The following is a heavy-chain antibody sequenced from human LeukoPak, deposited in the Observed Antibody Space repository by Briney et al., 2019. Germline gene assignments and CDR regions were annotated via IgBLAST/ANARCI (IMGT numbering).Heavy chain of an antibody. CDR2: FDPEDGET. CDR1: GYTLTELS. V-gene: IGHV1-24*01. Sequence: GASVKVSGKVSGYTLTELSMHWVRQAPGKGLEWMGGFDPEDGETIYAQKFQGRVTMTEDTSTDTANMEVSSLRSEVTAVYYWATLPSFNIVATIPWGQGTLVTVSS. J-gene: IGHJ5*02. CDR3: ATLPSFNIVATIP. D-gene: IGHD5-12*01.